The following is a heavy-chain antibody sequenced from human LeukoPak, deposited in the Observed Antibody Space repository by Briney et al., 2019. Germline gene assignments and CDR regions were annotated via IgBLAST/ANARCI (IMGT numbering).Heavy chain of an antibody. V-gene: IGHV4-34*01. CDR3: ARVLVPALTSYMDV. D-gene: IGHD2-2*01. J-gene: IGHJ6*03. CDR2: INHSGST. CDR1: GGSFSGYY. Sequence: SETLSLTCAVYGGSFSGYYWSWIRQPPGKGLEWIGEINHSGSTNYNPSLKSRVTISVDTSKNQFSLKLSSVTAADTAVYYCARVLVPALTSYMDVWGKGTTVTVSS.